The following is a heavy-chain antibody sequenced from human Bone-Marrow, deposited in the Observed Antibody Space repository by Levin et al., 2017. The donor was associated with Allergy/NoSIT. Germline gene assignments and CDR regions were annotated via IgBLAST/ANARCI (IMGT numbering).Heavy chain of an antibody. D-gene: IGHD6-25*01. Sequence: SETLSLTCTVSGDSISEYYWSWIRQPPGKGLEWLGYIYHSGNTNANPSLTSRVTISMDTSKNQLYLKLSPVTAADTAGCYCASDEGIATGGFDNWGQGPLDTVSS. CDR1: GDSISEYY. CDR3: ASDEGIATGGFDN. CDR2: IYHSGNT. V-gene: IGHV4-59*01. J-gene: IGHJ4*02.